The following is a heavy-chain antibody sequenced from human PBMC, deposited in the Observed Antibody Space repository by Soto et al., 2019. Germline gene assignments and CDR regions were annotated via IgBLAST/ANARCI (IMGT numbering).Heavy chain of an antibody. D-gene: IGHD3-22*01. CDR3: ARSKYYYDSSGYYGDNWFDP. Sequence: GESLKISCKGSGYSVTSYWISWVRQMPGKGLEWMGRIDPSDSYTNYSPSFQGHVTISADKSISTAYLQWSSLKASDTAMYYCARSKYYYDSSGYYGDNWFDPWGQGTLVTVSS. J-gene: IGHJ5*02. V-gene: IGHV5-10-1*01. CDR2: IDPSDSYT. CDR1: GYSVTSYW.